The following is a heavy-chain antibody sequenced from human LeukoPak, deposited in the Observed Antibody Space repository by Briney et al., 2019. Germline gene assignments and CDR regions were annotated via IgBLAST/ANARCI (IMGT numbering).Heavy chain of an antibody. CDR3: ARGIMITFGGVIAPAPRYFDY. D-gene: IGHD3-16*02. CDR2: IIPILGTA. V-gene: IGHV1-69*11. J-gene: IGHJ4*02. CDR1: GGTFSSYA. Sequence: SVKVSCKASGGTFSSYAISWVRQAPGQGLEWMGRIIPILGTANYAQKFQGRVTITADESTSTAYMELSSLRSEDTAVYYCARGIMITFGGVIAPAPRYFDYWGQGTLVTVSS.